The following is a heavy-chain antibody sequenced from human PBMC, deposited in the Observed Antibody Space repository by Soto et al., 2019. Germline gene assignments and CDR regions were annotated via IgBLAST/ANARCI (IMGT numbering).Heavy chain of an antibody. Sequence: QVQLVQSGAEVMKPGASVKVSCKASGYPLASYDINWVRQAPGQGLEWKGWMNPNSGNTGYAQKFQGSVIMTRSTSTIIVYLERSNLRSEDTAVYYCAMLLVVDSCTKGVCHVCYSLDLWCQGTLVTVSS. V-gene: IGHV1-8*01. D-gene: IGHD2-8*01. J-gene: IGHJ3*01. CDR2: MNPNSGNT. CDR1: GYPLASYD. CDR3: AMLLVVDSCTKGVCHVCYSLDL.